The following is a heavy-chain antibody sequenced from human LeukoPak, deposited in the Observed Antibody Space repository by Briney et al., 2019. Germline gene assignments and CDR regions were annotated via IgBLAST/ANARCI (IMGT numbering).Heavy chain of an antibody. CDR3: AREGGIAARPHGVAFDI. CDR2: IIPIFGTA. CDR1: GGTFSSYA. Sequence: SVKVSCKASGGTFSSYAISWVRQAPGQGLEWMGGIIPIFGTANYAQKFQGRVTITTDESTSTAYMELSSLRSEDTAVYYCAREGGIAARPHGVAFDIWGQGTMVTVSS. J-gene: IGHJ3*02. V-gene: IGHV1-69*05. D-gene: IGHD6-6*01.